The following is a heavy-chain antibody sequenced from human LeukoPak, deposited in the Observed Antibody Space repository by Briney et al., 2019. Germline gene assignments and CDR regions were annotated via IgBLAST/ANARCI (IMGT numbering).Heavy chain of an antibody. V-gene: IGHV3-23*01. D-gene: IGHD3-10*01. Sequence: QPGGSLRLPCAASGFTFDTYAMSWVRQAPGKGLEWVSTIGNTETYYADSVKGRFTISRDNRQNTVYLQMTSPRAEDTAVYFCAKDAIRGNGIYDAFDIWGQGTRVTVSS. CDR1: GFTFDTYA. CDR2: IGNTET. J-gene: IGHJ3*02. CDR3: AKDAIRGNGIYDAFDI.